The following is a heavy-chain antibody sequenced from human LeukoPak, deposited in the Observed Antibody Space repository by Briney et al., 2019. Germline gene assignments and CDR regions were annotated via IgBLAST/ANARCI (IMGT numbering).Heavy chain of an antibody. D-gene: IGHD2-2*01. Sequence: SETLSLTCAVYGGSFSGYYWSWIRQPPGKGLEWIGEINHSGSTNYNPSLKSRVTISVDTSKNKFSLKLSSVTAADTAVYYCARDPRRYCSSTSCTYYFDYWGQGTLVTVSS. V-gene: IGHV4-34*01. J-gene: IGHJ4*02. CDR3: ARDPRRYCSSTSCTYYFDY. CDR1: GGSFSGYY. CDR2: INHSGST.